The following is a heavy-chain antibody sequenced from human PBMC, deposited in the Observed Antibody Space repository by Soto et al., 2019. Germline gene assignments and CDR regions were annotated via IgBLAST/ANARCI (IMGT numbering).Heavy chain of an antibody. D-gene: IGHD6-13*01. V-gene: IGHV4-59*08. J-gene: IGHJ4*02. CDR3: ARLRYSSSQFDY. CDR2: IYYSGST. Sequence: PSETLSLTCTVSGGSISSYYWSWIRQPPGKGLEWIGYIYYSGSTNYNPSLKSRVTISVDTSKNQFSLKLSSVTAADTAVYYCARLRYSSSQFDYWGQGTLVTVSS. CDR1: GGSISSYY.